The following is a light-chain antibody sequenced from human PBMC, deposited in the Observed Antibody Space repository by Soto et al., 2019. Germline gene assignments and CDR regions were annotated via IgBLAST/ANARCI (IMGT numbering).Light chain of an antibody. J-gene: IGKJ3*01. CDR1: EAILSW. V-gene: IGKV1-12*01. CDR2: ASS. Sequence: DIQMTQSPSSVSASVGDRVTITCRASEAILSWLAWYQQKPGEAPRLLIYASSNLQSGVPSRFSGSGSGTEFTLTITGLQPEDFGTYYCQQANSFPITFAPGTRLEIK. CDR3: QQANSFPIT.